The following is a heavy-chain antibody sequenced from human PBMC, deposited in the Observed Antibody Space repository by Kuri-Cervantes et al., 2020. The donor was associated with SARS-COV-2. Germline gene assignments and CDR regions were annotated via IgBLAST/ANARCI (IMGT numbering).Heavy chain of an antibody. J-gene: IGHJ6*02. CDR2: IYYSGST. Sequence: LRLSCTVPGGSISSGDYYWSWIRQPPGKGLEWIGYIYYSGSTYYNPSLKSRVSISVDTSKNQFSLKLSSVTAADTAVYYCARDRDNVVVPAAISGYYYGMDVWGQGTTVTVSS. D-gene: IGHD2-2*02. CDR3: ARDRDNVVVPAAISGYYYGMDV. V-gene: IGHV4-30-4*01. CDR1: GGSISSGDYY.